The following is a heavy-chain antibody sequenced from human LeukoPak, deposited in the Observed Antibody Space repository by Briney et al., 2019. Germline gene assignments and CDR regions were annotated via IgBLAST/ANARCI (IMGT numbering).Heavy chain of an antibody. CDR1: GGSISSSSHY. D-gene: IGHD3-9*01. V-gene: IGHV4-39*01. CDR3: ARGDILARGGAFDI. Sequence: SETLSLTCTVSGGSISSSSHYWGWIRQPPGKGLEWIGSIYYSGSTYYNPSLKSRVTISVDTSKNQFPLKLSSVTAADTAVYYCARGDILARGGAFDIWGQGTMVTVSS. CDR2: IYYSGST. J-gene: IGHJ3*02.